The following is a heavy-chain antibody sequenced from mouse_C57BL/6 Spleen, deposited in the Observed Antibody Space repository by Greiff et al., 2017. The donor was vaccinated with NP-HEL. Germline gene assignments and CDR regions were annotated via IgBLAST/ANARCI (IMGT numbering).Heavy chain of an antibody. V-gene: IGHV6-3*01. J-gene: IGHJ2*01. CDR1: GFTFSNYW. CDR2: IRLKSDNYAT. CDR3: TAVTTNFDY. Sequence: EVKLQESGGGLVQPGGSMKLSCVASGFTFSNYWMNWVRQSPEKGLEWVAQIRLKSDNYATHYAESVKGRFTISRDDSKSSVYLQMNNLRAEDTGIYYCTAVTTNFDYWGQGTTLTVSS. D-gene: IGHD2-2*01.